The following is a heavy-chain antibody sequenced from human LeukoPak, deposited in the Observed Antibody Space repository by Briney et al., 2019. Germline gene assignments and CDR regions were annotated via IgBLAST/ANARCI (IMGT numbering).Heavy chain of an antibody. CDR1: GGSVSSGGYS. CDR3: ARGVWRYSSRPNNWFDP. D-gene: IGHD6-13*01. J-gene: IGHJ5*02. V-gene: IGHV4-30-4*07. CDR2: TFYSENT. Sequence: SETLSLTCAVSGGSVSSGGYSWSWLRQPPGKGLEWLGYTFYSENTYYNPSLKSRISISVDASKNQFSLNLSSVTAADTAVYYCARGVWRYSSRPNNWFDPWGQGALVTVSS.